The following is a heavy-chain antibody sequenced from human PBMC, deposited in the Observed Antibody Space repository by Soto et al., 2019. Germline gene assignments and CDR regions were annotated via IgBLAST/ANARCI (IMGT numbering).Heavy chain of an antibody. V-gene: IGHV3-13*01. CDR1: GFTFSAFD. J-gene: IGHJ5*02. CDR2: IGTLHDA. Sequence: PGGSLRLSCAASGFTFSAFDMHWVRQATGKGLEWVAAIGTLHDAYYPDSVKGRFTISRENAKNSLYFQINSLRAGDTVVYCARQASYWHGGGGWFDPWGQGTLVTVSS. CDR3: ARQASYWHGGGGWFDP. D-gene: IGHD2-8*02.